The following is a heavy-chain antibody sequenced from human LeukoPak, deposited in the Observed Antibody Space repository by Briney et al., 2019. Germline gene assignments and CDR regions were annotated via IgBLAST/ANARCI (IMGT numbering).Heavy chain of an antibody. CDR1: GGTFSSYA. V-gene: IGHV1-18*01. Sequence: ASVKVSCKASGGTFSSYAISWVRQAPGQGLEWMGWISGYNGNTNYAQKFQGRVSMTADTSTSTAYMEVRSLRSDDTAVYCCARSGRGTYYYFDLWGQGTLVTVSS. J-gene: IGHJ4*02. CDR2: ISGYNGNT. D-gene: IGHD1-26*01. CDR3: ARSGRGTYYYFDL.